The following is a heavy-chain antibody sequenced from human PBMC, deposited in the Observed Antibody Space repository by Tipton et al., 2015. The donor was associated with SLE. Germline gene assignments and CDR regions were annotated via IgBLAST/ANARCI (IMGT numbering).Heavy chain of an antibody. J-gene: IGHJ4*02. D-gene: IGHD2-21*02. CDR2: IKSDGSSP. Sequence: SLRLSCEASGFIGSSFWLHWVRQAPGKGLMWVSRIKSDGSSPSYADSVKGRFTISRDNAKNPLHLQMNNLRAEDTALYYCVVESATAVGGGQGALVTVSS. V-gene: IGHV3-74*01. CDR1: GFIGSSFW. CDR3: VVESATAVG.